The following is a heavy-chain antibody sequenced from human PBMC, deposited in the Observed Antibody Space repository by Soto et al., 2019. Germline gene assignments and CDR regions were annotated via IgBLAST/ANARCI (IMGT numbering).Heavy chain of an antibody. D-gene: IGHD3-22*01. CDR2: IIPIFGTA. CDR1: GGIFSSYA. CDR3: ARGGSGYVWFNEF. Sequence: QEQLVQSGAEVKKPGSSVKVSCKASGGIFSSYAISWVRQAPGQGLEWMGGIIPIFGTANYAQKFQGRVKINADESTNTAYMDLSSLKSEDTAIYSCARGGSGYVWFNEFWGQGTLVTVSS. J-gene: IGHJ4*02. V-gene: IGHV1-69*01.